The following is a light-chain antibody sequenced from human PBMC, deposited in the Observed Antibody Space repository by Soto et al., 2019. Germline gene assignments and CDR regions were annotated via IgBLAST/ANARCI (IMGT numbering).Light chain of an antibody. CDR3: QAWDSSVV. V-gene: IGLV3-1*01. CDR2: QDT. J-gene: IGLJ2*01. Sequence: SYELTQPPSVSVSPGQTASITCSGDKLGDKYTCWYQQKPGQSPVLVIYQDTKRPSGIPERFSGSNSGTTATLTISGTQAMDEADYYCQAWDSSVVFGGGTKVTVL. CDR1: KLGDKY.